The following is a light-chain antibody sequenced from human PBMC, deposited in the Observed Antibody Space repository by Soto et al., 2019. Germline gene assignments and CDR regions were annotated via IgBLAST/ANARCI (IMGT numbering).Light chain of an antibody. CDR1: QIVSRSY. V-gene: IGKV3-20*01. CDR2: RIS. Sequence: EIVLTQSPGTLSLSPGERSTLSCRTSQIVSRSYLAWSQQKPGQAPRLLLYRISTRATGVPDRFSGSGSGTDFTLTIRRPEPEDFAVYYCQQYTDWPLTFGQGTTGDI. J-gene: IGKJ1*01. CDR3: QQYTDWPLT.